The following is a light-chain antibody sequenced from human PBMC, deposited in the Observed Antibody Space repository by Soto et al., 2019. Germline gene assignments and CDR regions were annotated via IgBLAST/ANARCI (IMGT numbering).Light chain of an antibody. V-gene: IGKV2-28*01. CDR3: MQALQSSWT. Sequence: EIVMTQSPLSLPVTPGEPASISCRSSQSLLHSNGYKYLDWYLQKPGQSPQLLIYLGSNRASGVPDRFSGSGSGTDFTLKISRVEAEDVGVYYCMQALQSSWTFGQGTKVDIK. CDR1: QSLLHSNGYKY. CDR2: LGS. J-gene: IGKJ1*01.